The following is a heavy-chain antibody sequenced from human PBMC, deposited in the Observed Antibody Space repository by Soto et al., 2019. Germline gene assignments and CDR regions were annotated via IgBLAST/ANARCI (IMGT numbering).Heavy chain of an antibody. J-gene: IGHJ6*03. V-gene: IGHV4-59*08. CDR2: VYSSGST. Sequence: QVQLQESGPGLVKPSETLSLTCTVSGGSMNTYYWNWIRQPPGKGMEWIGYVYSSGSTYYKSSLESRVTISVDTSKNQLSLRLSSVTAADTAIYYCARARQVVPAAILPPEAYYYSYMDVWGKGATVTVSS. CDR3: ARARQVVPAAILPPEAYYYSYMDV. CDR1: GGSMNTYY. D-gene: IGHD2-2*01.